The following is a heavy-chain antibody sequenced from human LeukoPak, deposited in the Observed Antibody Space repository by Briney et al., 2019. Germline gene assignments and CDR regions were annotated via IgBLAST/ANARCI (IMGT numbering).Heavy chain of an antibody. V-gene: IGHV3-23*01. CDR3: AKARHYDFWSGEGNFDY. Sequence: GGSLRLSCAASGFTFSSYAXXXXXXXXXXXXXXXSAXSXSGXSTYYADSVKGRFTISRDNSXNTLYLQVNSLRAEDTAVYYCAKARHYDFWSGEGNFDYWGQGTLVTVSS. D-gene: IGHD3-3*01. CDR2: XSXSGXST. J-gene: IGHJ4*02. CDR1: GFTFSSYA.